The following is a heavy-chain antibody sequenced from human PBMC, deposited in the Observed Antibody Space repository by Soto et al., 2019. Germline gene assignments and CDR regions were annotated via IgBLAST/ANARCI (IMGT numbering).Heavy chain of an antibody. CDR1: GFTFSDYS. J-gene: IGHJ4*02. V-gene: IGHV3-48*02. Sequence: GGSLRLSCAASGFTFSDYSMNWVRQAPGKGLEWVAYISSRSTVMYYADSVKGRFTISRDNVKNSLYLQMNSLRDEDTAVYYCARDTPFDYWGQGTVVTVSS. CDR3: ARDTPFDY. CDR2: ISSRSTVM.